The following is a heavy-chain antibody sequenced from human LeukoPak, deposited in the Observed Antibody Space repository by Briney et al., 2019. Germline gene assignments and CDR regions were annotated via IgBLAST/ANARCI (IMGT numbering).Heavy chain of an antibody. D-gene: IGHD5-12*01. J-gene: IGHJ4*02. CDR2: INHSGST. V-gene: IGHV4-34*01. CDR1: GGSFSGYY. CDR3: ARSGYGAVPGGH. Sequence: PAETLSLTCAAHGGSFSGYYWNWIRQPPGKGLEWIGQINHSGSTKYNPSLKSRVTIFADTSSNQFSLKLSSVTAADTARYYCARSGYGAVPGGHWGQGTLVTVSS.